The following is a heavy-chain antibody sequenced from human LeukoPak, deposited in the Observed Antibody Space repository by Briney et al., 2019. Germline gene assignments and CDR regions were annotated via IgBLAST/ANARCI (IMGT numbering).Heavy chain of an antibody. CDR3: ARGRGYSYGQLFDY. J-gene: IGHJ4*02. V-gene: IGHV3-48*03. Sequence: GGSLRLSCAVSGFSVSSFGMNWVRQAPGKGLEWVSYISSSGSTIYYADSVKGRFTISRDNAKNSLYLQMNSLRAEDTAVYYCARGRGYSYGQLFDYWGQGTLVTVSS. CDR1: GFSVSSFG. D-gene: IGHD5-18*01. CDR2: ISSSGSTI.